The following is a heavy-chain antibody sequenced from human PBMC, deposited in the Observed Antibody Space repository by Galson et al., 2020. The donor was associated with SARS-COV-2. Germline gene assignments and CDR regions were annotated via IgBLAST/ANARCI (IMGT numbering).Heavy chain of an antibody. J-gene: IGHJ6*03. Sequence: GGSLRLSCAASGFTFSSYDMHWVRQATGKGLEWVSAIGTAGDTYYPGSVKGRFTISRENAKNSLYLQMNSLRAGDTAVYYCARGVYYYDSSGYYRYYYYYMDVWGKGTTVTVSS. CDR1: GFTFSSYD. CDR2: IGTAGDT. V-gene: IGHV3-13*04. D-gene: IGHD3-22*01. CDR3: ARGVYYYDSSGYYRYYYYYMDV.